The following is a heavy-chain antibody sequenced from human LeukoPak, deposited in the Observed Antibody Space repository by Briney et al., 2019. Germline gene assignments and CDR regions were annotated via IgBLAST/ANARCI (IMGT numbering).Heavy chain of an antibody. J-gene: IGHJ4*02. D-gene: IGHD3-22*01. CDR2: ISRSSSYI. Sequence: GGSLRLSCAASGFTFSSYSMNWVRQAPGKGLEWVSFISRSSSYIYYADSVKGRFTISRDNAKNSLYLQMNSLRAVDTAVYYCARDPNSSGFSSHFDYWGQGTLVTVSS. CDR1: GFTFSSYS. CDR3: ARDPNSSGFSSHFDY. V-gene: IGHV3-21*01.